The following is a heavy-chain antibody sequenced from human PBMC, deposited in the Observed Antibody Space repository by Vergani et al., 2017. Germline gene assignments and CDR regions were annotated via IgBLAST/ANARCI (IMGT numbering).Heavy chain of an antibody. D-gene: IGHD3-22*01. V-gene: IGHV3-23*01. CDR1: GFTFTNFA. CDR3: AKDNVPGYYDSSGYCDY. CDR2: ISGGGGFT. J-gene: IGHJ4*02. Sequence: EVQLLESGGNLVQPGGSLRLSCAASGFTFTNFAMTWVRQAPGEGLEWVSGISGGGGFTYYADSVKGRFTISRDNSQNTMFLQMNNLRAEDTAVYYCAKDNVPGYYDSSGYCDYWGQGALVTVSS.